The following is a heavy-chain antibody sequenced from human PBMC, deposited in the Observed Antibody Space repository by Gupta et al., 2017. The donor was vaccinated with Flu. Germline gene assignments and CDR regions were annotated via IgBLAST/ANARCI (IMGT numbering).Heavy chain of an antibody. J-gene: IGHJ6*02. D-gene: IGHD2-2*01. CDR2: ISAYNGNT. CDR3: ARLYYCSSTSCYPRGLYYYYGMDV. CDR1: GYTFTSYG. V-gene: IGHV1-18*01. Sequence: QVQLVQSGAEVKKPGASVKVSCKASGYTFTSYGISWVRQAPGQGLEWMGWISAYNGNTNYAQKLQGRVTMTTDTSTSTAYMELRSLRSDDTAVYYCARLYYCSSTSCYPRGLYYYYGMDVWGQGTTVTVSS.